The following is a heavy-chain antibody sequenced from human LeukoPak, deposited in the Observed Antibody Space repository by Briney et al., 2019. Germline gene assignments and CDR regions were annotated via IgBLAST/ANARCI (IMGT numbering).Heavy chain of an antibody. CDR3: ARGRNYDYVWGSYRYWPRGGFDY. V-gene: IGHV4-30-4*01. Sequence: PSETLSLTCTVSGGSISSGDYYWSWIRQPPGKGLECIGYIYYSGSTYYNPSLKSRVTISVDTSKNQFSLKLSSVTAADTAVYYCARGRNYDYVWGSYRYWPRGGFDYWGQGTLVTVSS. CDR1: GGSISSGDYY. CDR2: IYYSGST. J-gene: IGHJ4*02. D-gene: IGHD3-16*02.